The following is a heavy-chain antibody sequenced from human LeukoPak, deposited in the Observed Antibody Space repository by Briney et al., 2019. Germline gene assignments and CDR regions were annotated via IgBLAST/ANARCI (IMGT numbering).Heavy chain of an antibody. J-gene: IGHJ4*02. D-gene: IGHD1-1*01. Sequence: PGGSLRLSCAASGFTFSDYGMTWVRQTPGKGLEWMASLSGSGATSFYSDSVRGRFTISRDNSKHTVYLMMDSLGVADTAMYYCAKDAVGGGTGSWGQGTLVAVSS. CDR1: GFTFSDYG. CDR3: AKDAVGGGTGS. V-gene: IGHV3-23*01. CDR2: LSGSGATS.